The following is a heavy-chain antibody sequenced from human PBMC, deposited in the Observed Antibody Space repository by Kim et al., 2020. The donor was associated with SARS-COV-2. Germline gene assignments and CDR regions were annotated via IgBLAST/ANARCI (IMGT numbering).Heavy chain of an antibody. Sequence: GGSLRLSCAASGFTFSSYAMSWVRQAPGKGLEWVSAISGSGGSTYYADSVKVRFTISRDNSKNTLYLQMNSLRAEDTAVYYCAKVPAAVYYYYYGMDVWGQGTTVTVSS. CDR3: AKVPAAVYYYYYGMDV. V-gene: IGHV3-23*01. CDR2: ISGSGGST. J-gene: IGHJ6*02. D-gene: IGHD2-15*01. CDR1: GFTFSSYA.